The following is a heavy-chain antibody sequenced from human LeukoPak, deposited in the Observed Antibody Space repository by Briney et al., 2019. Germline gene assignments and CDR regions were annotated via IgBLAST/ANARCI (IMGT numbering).Heavy chain of an antibody. Sequence: SETLSLTCTVSGDSISSHYWSWIRQPPGEGLEWIGYIYYSASTDTDYNSSLKSRVTITVDTSKNKFSLKLSSVTAADTAVYYCARHTYGSYLSFDVWGRGTLVTVSS. CDR1: GDSISSHY. CDR3: ARHTYGSYLSFDV. J-gene: IGHJ2*01. V-gene: IGHV4-59*11. D-gene: IGHD5-18*01. CDR2: IYYSASTDT.